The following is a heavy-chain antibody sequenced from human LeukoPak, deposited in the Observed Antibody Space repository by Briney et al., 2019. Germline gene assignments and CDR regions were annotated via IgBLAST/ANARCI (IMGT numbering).Heavy chain of an antibody. Sequence: ASVTVSCTASGGTFSSYAISWVRQAPGQGLEWMGGIIPIFGTANYAQKFQGRVTITADEPTSTAYMELSSLRSEDTAVYYCARGPLEWLNNYYYYGMDVWGQGTTVTVSS. D-gene: IGHD3-3*01. CDR1: GGTFSSYA. CDR3: ARGPLEWLNNYYYYGMDV. V-gene: IGHV1-69*13. J-gene: IGHJ6*02. CDR2: IIPIFGTA.